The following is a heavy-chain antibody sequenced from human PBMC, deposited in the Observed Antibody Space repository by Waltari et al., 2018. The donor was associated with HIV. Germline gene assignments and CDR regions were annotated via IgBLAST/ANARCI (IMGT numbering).Heavy chain of an antibody. V-gene: IGHV4-39*01. CDR1: GGFIGGRPDS. CDR2: ISDSGIT. J-gene: IGHJ4*02. D-gene: IGHD3-10*02. Sequence: QLQLQESRPGLVKPSETLSLPCPVSGGFIGGRPDSWGWMRQPPGKGLEWIGTISDSGITYYNPSLKSRVSISLDTSKNRFSLHLSSVTAADTAVYYCARRGGMLSNYYFDYWGQGTLVTVSS. CDR3: ARRGGMLSNYYFDY.